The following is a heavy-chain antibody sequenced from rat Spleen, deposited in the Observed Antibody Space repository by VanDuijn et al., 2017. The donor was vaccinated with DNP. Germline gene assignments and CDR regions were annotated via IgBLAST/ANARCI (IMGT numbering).Heavy chain of an antibody. CDR1: GFTFNNYW. CDR3: TNELRRVSDFDY. Sequence: EVQLVESGGGLVQPGRSLKLSCVASGFTFNNYWMTWIRQAPGKGLEWVASITNTGGSTYYPDSVKGRFTISRDNAKSTLYLQMNSLRSEDTATYYCTNELRRVSDFDYWGQGVMVTVSS. CDR2: ITNTGGST. D-gene: IGHD1-11*01. V-gene: IGHV5-31*01. J-gene: IGHJ2*01.